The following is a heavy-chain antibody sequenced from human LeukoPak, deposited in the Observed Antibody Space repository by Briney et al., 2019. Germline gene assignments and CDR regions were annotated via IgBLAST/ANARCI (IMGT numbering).Heavy chain of an antibody. J-gene: IGHJ5*02. D-gene: IGHD2-8*01. Sequence: GGSLRLSCAASGFTFNTYSINWVRQAPGKGLEWVSSISSSSSYIYYADSVKGRFTISRDNAKNSLYLQVNSLGAEDTAVYYCARDQLYCSDGTCSAHNWFDPWGQGTLVTVSS. CDR3: ARDQLYCSDGTCSAHNWFDP. CDR1: GFTFNTYS. CDR2: ISSSSSYI. V-gene: IGHV3-21*01.